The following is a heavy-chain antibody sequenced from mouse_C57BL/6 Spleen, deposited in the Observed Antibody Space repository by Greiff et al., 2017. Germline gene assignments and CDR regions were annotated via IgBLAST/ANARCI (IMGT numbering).Heavy chain of an antibody. D-gene: IGHD1-1*01. CDR2: IHPSDSDT. Sequence: VQLQQPGAELVKPGASVKVSCKASGYTFTSYWMPWVKQRPGQGLAWIGRIHPSDSDTNYTQKFKGQATLTVDKSSSTAYMQLSSLTSEDSAVXYYARGDPYYGSSDEFAYWGQGTLVTVSA. J-gene: IGHJ3*01. CDR3: ARGDPYYGSSDEFAY. V-gene: IGHV1-74*01. CDR1: GYTFTSYW.